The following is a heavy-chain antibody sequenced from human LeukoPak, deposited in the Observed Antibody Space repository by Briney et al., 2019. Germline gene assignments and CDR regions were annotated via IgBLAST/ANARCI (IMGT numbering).Heavy chain of an antibody. CDR1: GFTFSSYW. CDR3: AREKRFLEWLVDY. J-gene: IGHJ4*02. D-gene: IGHD3-3*01. Sequence: GGSLRLSCAASGFTFSSYWMSWVRQAPGKGLEWVAHIKQDGSEKYYVDSVKGRFTISRDNAKNSLYLQMNSLRAEDTAVYYCAREKRFLEWLVDYWGQGTLVTVSS. CDR2: IKQDGSEK. V-gene: IGHV3-7*01.